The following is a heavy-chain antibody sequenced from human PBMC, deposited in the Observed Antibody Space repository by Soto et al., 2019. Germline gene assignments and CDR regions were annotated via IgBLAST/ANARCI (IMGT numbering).Heavy chain of an antibody. CDR1: GYTFTGYY. CDR2: INPNSGGT. J-gene: IGHJ6*02. CDR3: AREGAVLAPAQGMDV. D-gene: IGHD2-2*01. V-gene: IGHV1-2*02. Sequence: ASVKVSCKASGYTFTGYYMHWVRQAPGQGLEWMGWINPNSGGTNYAQRFQGRVTITRDTSATTAYMELSSLRSEDTAVFYCAREGAVLAPAQGMDVWGQGTTVTVSS.